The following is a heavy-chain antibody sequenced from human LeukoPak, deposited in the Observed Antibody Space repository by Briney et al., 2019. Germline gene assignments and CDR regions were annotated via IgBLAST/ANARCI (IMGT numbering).Heavy chain of an antibody. D-gene: IGHD3-22*01. Sequence: SETLSLTCTVSGGSISSSSYYWGWIRQPPGRGLEWIGEINHSGSTNYNPSLKSRVTISVDTSKNQFSLKLSSVTAADTAVYYCARVPYDSSGLFDYWGQGTLVTVSS. CDR1: GGSISSSSYY. CDR3: ARVPYDSSGLFDY. CDR2: INHSGST. V-gene: IGHV4-39*07. J-gene: IGHJ4*02.